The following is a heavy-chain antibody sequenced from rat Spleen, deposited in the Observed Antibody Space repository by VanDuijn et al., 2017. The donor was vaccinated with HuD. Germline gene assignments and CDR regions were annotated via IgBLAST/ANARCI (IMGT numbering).Heavy chain of an antibody. CDR2: ISYEGSST. Sequence: EVQLVESGGGLVQPGRSMKLSCAASGFTFSNCYMAWVRQAPKKGLEWVASISYEGSSTYYGDSVKGRFTISRDNAKSTLYLQMNSLRSEDTATYYCARRDYGYKDWFAYWGQGTLVTVSS. D-gene: IGHD1-9*01. CDR1: GFTFSNCY. V-gene: IGHV5-22*01. J-gene: IGHJ3*01. CDR3: ARRDYGYKDWFAY.